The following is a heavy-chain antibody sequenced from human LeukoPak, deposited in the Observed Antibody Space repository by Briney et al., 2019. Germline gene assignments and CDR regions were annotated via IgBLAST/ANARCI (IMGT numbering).Heavy chain of an antibody. V-gene: IGHV4-39*01. J-gene: IGHJ3*02. Sequence: SETLSLTCTVSGGSITSSYYWGWIRQPPGKGLEWIGSISSSGGTYHNPSLKSRFTMSVDTSKSQFSLKLNSVTAADTAVYSCARQERRDGSPKGCFDIWGQGTMVTVSS. CDR1: GGSITSSYY. CDR2: ISSSGGT. CDR3: ARQERRDGSPKGCFDI. D-gene: IGHD5-24*01.